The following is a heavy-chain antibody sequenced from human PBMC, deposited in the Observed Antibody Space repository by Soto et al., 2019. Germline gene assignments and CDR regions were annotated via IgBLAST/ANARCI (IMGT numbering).Heavy chain of an antibody. J-gene: IGHJ3*02. V-gene: IGHV3-23*01. D-gene: IGHD6-19*01. CDR3: AKTTDGWFSAFEI. CDR2: ISGSGATT. Sequence: GGSLILSCAASGFTFSSYAMTWVRQAPGKGLEWVSGISGSGATTSYADSVKGRFTVSRDNSKNTLYLQMNSLRVEDTAVYFCAKTTDGWFSAFEIWGQGTVVTVSS. CDR1: GFTFSSYA.